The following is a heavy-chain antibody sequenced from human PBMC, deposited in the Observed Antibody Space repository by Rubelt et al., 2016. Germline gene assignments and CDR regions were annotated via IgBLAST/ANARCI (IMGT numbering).Heavy chain of an antibody. D-gene: IGHD4-11*01. Sequence: QVQLQQWGAGLLKPSETLSLTCAVYGGSFSGYYWSWIRQPPGKGLEWIGEINHSGSTNYNPSLKSRVTISVDTSKNQFSLKLSSVTAADTAVYYCARRRLKYTADYWGQGTLVTVSS. V-gene: IGHV4-34*01. J-gene: IGHJ4*02. CDR2: INHSGST. CDR3: ARRRLKYTADY. CDR1: GGSFSGYY.